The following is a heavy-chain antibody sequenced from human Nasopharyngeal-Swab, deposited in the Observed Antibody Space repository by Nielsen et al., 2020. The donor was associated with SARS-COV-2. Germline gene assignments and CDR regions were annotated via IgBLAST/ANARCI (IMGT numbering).Heavy chain of an antibody. Sequence: GESLKILCAASGLTFSGSTMHWVRQASGKGLEWVGRIRSKADNYATAYAASVKGRFIISRDDSKNTAYLQMNSLKTEDTAVYYCARVNPVSGSYYDAFDIWGQGTMVTVSS. CDR2: IRSKADNYAT. CDR1: GLTFSGST. J-gene: IGHJ3*02. D-gene: IGHD1-26*01. V-gene: IGHV3-73*01. CDR3: ARVNPVSGSYYDAFDI.